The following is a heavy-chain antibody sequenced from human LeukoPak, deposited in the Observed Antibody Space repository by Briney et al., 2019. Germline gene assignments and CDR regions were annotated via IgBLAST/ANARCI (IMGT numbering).Heavy chain of an antibody. V-gene: IGHV5-51*01. CDR2: IYPGDSDT. CDR3: ARAPGDFWSGLHPYYFDY. D-gene: IGHD3-3*01. Sequence: GESLKISCKGSGYSFTSYWIGWVRQMPGKGLEWMGIIYPGDSDTRYSPSFQGQVTISADKSISTAYLQWSSLRASDTAMYYCARAPGDFWSGLHPYYFDYWGQGTLVTVSS. J-gene: IGHJ4*02. CDR1: GYSFTSYW.